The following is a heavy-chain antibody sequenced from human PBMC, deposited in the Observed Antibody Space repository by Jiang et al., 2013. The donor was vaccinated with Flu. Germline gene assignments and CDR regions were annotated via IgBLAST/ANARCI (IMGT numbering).Heavy chain of an antibody. V-gene: IGHV1-69*04. CDR2: VLPLLNLP. CDR3: AKEDRDPKNVAVKLGAFDV. D-gene: IGHD7-27*01. Sequence: SGAEVKEPGSSVTVSCKTSGGTFTSYAINWVRQAPGQGLEWMGRVLPLLNLPNYAQAFQGRVTITADKYTTTSHMKLTNLRSDDTAVYFCAKEDRDPKNVAVKLGAFDVWGQGTTVTVSS. J-gene: IGHJ3*01. CDR1: GGTFTSYA.